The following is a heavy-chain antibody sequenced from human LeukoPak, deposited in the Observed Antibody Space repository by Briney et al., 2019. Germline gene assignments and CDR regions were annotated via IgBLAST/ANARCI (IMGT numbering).Heavy chain of an antibody. Sequence: QPGGSLRLSCVASGFTFSRYWISWVRQAPGKGLEWVAKIKQDGSGQYYLDSVKGRFTISRDNAKNSLYLQMYSLRAEDTAVYFCTTGYSSGWYNEGNYWGQGTLVTVSS. V-gene: IGHV3-7*01. J-gene: IGHJ4*02. CDR1: GFTFSRYW. CDR2: IKQDGSGQ. CDR3: TTGYSSGWYNEGNY. D-gene: IGHD6-19*01.